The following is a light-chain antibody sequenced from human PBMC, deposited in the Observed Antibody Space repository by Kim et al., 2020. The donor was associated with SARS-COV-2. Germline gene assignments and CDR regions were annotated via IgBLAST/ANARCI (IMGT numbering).Light chain of an antibody. V-gene: IGKV3-20*01. Sequence: LSPGERATLSCRANQPVTSSFFAWYQQRPGPAPSLLIFAAYSRATGIPDRFTGSGSGTDFTLTISRLEPEDFAVYFCQQYGIAPLFGGGTKVYIK. CDR3: QQYGIAPL. J-gene: IGKJ4*01. CDR1: QPVTSSF. CDR2: AAY.